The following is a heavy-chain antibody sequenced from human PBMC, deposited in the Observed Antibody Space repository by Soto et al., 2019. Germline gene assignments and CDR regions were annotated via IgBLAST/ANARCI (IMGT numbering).Heavy chain of an antibody. V-gene: IGHV1-8*01. D-gene: IGHD6-13*01. CDR3: ARGLGDSSSWKYYYYYYGMDV. CDR1: GYTFTSYD. CDR2: MNPNSGNT. J-gene: IGHJ6*02. Sequence: ASVKVSCKASGYTFTSYDINWVRQATGQGLEWMGWMNPNSGNTGYAQKFQGRVTMTRNTSISTAYMELSSLRSEDTAVYYRARGLGDSSSWKYYYYYYGMDVWGQGTTVTVSS.